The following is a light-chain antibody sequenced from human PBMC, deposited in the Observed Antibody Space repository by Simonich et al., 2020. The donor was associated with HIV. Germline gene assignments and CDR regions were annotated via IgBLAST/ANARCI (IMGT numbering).Light chain of an antibody. CDR3: SSYTSSSTWV. V-gene: IGLV2-14*01. CDR1: SSDVGGYNY. Sequence: HSALTQPASVTGSPGQSITISFTGTSSDVGGYNYVSWSQQHPGKAPKLMIYDVSKRPSGVSNRFAGSKSGNTASLTISGLQAEDEADYYCSSYTSSSTWVFGGGTKLTVL. CDR2: DVS. J-gene: IGLJ3*02.